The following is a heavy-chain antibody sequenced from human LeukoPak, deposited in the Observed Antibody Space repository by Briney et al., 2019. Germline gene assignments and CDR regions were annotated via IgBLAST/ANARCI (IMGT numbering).Heavy chain of an antibody. D-gene: IGHD3-10*01. V-gene: IGHV4-30-4*08. J-gene: IGHJ6*02. CDR2: IYYSGST. Sequence: SETLSLTCTASGGSLTDGDYYWGWVRQPPGKGLEWIGYIYYSGSTYYNPSLKSRVTISVDTSKNQFSLKLSSVTAADTAVYYCARDWIRGVNPNYYYYYGMDVWGQGTTVTVSS. CDR1: GGSLTDGDYY. CDR3: ARDWIRGVNPNYYYYYGMDV.